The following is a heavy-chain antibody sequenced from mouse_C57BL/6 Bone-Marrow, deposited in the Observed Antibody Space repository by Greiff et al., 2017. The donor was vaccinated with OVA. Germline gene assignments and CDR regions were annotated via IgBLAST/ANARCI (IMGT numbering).Heavy chain of an antibody. CDR3: TTTGVATP. CDR2: IDPENGDT. Sequence: VQLQQSGAELVRPGASVKLSCTASGFNIKDDYMHWVKQRPEQGLEWIGWIDPENGDTEYASKFQGKATITADTSSNTAYLQLSSLTSEDTAVYYCTTTGVATPWGQGTTLTVSS. J-gene: IGHJ2*01. D-gene: IGHD1-1*01. V-gene: IGHV14-4*01. CDR1: GFNIKDDY.